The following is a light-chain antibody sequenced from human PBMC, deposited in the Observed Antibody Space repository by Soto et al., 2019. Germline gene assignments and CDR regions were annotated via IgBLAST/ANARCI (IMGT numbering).Light chain of an antibody. CDR2: TAS. CDR1: QSISTF. Sequence: DIQMTQSPSSLSASLGDRVTITCRASQSISTFINWYQQKPGEAPKILIYTASSLQSGVPSRFRGSGSGTDFTLTISSLQPEDVATYHCQQTDSTPWTFGQGTKVEIK. CDR3: QQTDSTPWT. V-gene: IGKV1-39*01. J-gene: IGKJ1*01.